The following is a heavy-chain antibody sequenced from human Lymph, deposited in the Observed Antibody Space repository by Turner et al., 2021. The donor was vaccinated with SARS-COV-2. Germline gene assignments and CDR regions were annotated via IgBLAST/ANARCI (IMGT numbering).Heavy chain of an antibody. CDR3: ARDLDTAGGMDV. D-gene: IGHD5-18*01. CDR1: GITVSRNY. CDR2: ISSGGSS. V-gene: IGHV3-53*04. Sequence: EVQLVESGGGLVQPGGSLRLSGAASGITVSRNYMSWVRQAPGKGLEWISVISSGGSSYYADSVKGRFTISRNNSKNTLYLQMNSLRAEDTAVYYCARDLDTAGGMDVWGQGTTVTVSS. J-gene: IGHJ6*02.